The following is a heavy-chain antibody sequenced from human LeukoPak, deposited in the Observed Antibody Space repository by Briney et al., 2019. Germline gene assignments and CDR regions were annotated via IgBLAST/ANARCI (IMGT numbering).Heavy chain of an antibody. Sequence: PSQTLSLTCGVYGGSFSDYYWSCIRQTPGKGLEWIGEVNHSGTTNYNPSLKSRVTISADTSKKHFSLEMASVTAADTAVYYCARKLGLQSFPYDLWGQGILVTVSS. J-gene: IGHJ5*02. CDR3: ARKLGLQSFPYDL. CDR1: GGSFSDYY. CDR2: VNHSGTT. D-gene: IGHD5-24*01. V-gene: IGHV4-34*01.